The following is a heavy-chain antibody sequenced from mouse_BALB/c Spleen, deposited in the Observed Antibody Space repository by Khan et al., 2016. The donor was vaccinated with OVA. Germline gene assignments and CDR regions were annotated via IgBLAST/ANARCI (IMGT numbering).Heavy chain of an antibody. Sequence: QVQLKQSGAELVKPGASVRLSCKASGYSFTSYYLYWVKQRPGQGLEWIGDINPSNGGTNFNEKFKIKATLTVDKSSSTAYMQLSSLTFEDSAVYYCARSGYGTFAYWGRGTLVTVSA. CDR1: GYSFTSYY. V-gene: IGHV1S81*02. CDR3: ARSGYGTFAY. D-gene: IGHD2-1*01. CDR2: INPSNGGT. J-gene: IGHJ3*01.